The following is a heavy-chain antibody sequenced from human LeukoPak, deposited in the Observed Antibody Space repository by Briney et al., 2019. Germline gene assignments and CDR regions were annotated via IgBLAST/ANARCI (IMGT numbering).Heavy chain of an antibody. V-gene: IGHV4-30-4*01. CDR2: IYYSGST. D-gene: IGHD3-10*01. CDR3: ARVGSVTMVRGGLDY. J-gene: IGHJ4*02. Sequence: SETLSLTCTVSGGSISSGDYYWSWIRQPPGKGLEWIGYIYYSGSTYYTPSLKSRVTISVDTSKNQFSLKLSSVTAADTAVYYCARVGSVTMVRGGLDYWGQGTLVTVSS. CDR1: GGSISSGDYY.